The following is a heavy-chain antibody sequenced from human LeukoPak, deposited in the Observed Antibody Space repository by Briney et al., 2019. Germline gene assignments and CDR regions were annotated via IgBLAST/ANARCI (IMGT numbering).Heavy chain of an antibody. J-gene: IGHJ1*01. V-gene: IGHV3-21*01. CDR1: GFAFSNQA. Sequence: GGSLRLSCAASGFAFSNQAMGWVRQAPGKGLEWVSSISSSSSHMFYADSVKGRFSISRDNANNALYLQMNSLRAEDTAVYYCVRDSGSSYGYYFLHWGQGTLVTVSS. CDR2: ISSSSSHM. D-gene: IGHD1-26*01. CDR3: VRDSGSSYGYYFLH.